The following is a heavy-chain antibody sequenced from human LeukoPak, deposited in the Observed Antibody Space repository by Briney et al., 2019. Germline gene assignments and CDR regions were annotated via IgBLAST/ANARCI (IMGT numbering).Heavy chain of an antibody. CDR1: GHSFSGYY. CDR2: INPACGDT. CDR3: AQQLGDPEVGYFDY. D-gene: IGHD4-17*01. J-gene: IGHJ4*02. V-gene: IGHV1-2*02. Sequence: ASVKVSCKASGHSFSGYYMHWVRQAPGQGLEWMGWINPACGDTHDAQQFQGRVTMTRDTSISTAYMEMSSLRSDDTAVYYCAQQLGDPEVGYFDYWGQGTLVTVSS.